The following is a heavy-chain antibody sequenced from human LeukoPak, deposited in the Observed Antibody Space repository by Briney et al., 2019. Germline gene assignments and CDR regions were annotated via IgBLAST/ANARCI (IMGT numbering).Heavy chain of an antibody. CDR2: IYYSGST. CDR1: GGSISSSSYY. V-gene: IGHV4-39*07. Sequence: PSETLSLTCTVSGGSISSSSYYWGWIRQPPGKGLEWIGSIYYSGSTYYNPSLKSRVTMSVDTSKNQFSLKLSSVTAADTAVYYCARDDFWSGFNWFDPWGQGTLVTVSS. CDR3: ARDDFWSGFNWFDP. J-gene: IGHJ5*02. D-gene: IGHD3-3*01.